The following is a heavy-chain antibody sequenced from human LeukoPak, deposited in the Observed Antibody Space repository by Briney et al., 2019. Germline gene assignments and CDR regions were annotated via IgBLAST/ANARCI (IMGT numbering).Heavy chain of an antibody. CDR1: GYTFTSYA. V-gene: IGHV7-4-1*02. CDR2: INTNTGNP. J-gene: IGHJ6*03. CDR3: ARDLGRYQLLRGYYYYMDV. D-gene: IGHD2-2*01. Sequence: ASVKVSCKASGYTFTSYAMNWVRQAPGQGLEWMGWINTNTGNPTYAQGFTGRFVFSLDTSVSTAYLQISSLKAEDTAVYYCARDLGRYQLLRGYYYYMDVWGKGTTVTVSS.